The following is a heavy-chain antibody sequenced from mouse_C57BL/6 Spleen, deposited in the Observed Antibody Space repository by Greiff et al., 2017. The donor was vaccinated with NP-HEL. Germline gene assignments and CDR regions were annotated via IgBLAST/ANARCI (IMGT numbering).Heavy chain of an antibody. V-gene: IGHV1-64*01. CDR1: GYTFTSYW. CDR2: IHPNSGST. CDR3: AIDSSGYNAMDY. J-gene: IGHJ4*01. Sequence: VQLQQPGAELVKPGASVKLSCKASGYTFTSYWMHWVKQRPGQGLEWIGMIHPNSGSTNYNEKFKSKATLTVDKSSSTAYMQLSSLTSEDSAVDYCAIDSSGYNAMDYWGQGTSVTVSS. D-gene: IGHD3-2*02.